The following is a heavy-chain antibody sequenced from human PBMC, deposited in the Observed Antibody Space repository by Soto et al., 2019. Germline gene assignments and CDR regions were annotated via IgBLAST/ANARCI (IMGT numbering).Heavy chain of an antibody. CDR2: IYYSGST. D-gene: IGHD2-15*01. V-gene: IGHV4-59*01. Sequence: SETLSLTCTVSGGTISSYYWSWIRQPPGKGLEWIGYIYYSGSTNYNPSLKSRVTISVDTSKNQFSLKLSSVTAADTAVYYCARDLLGGWFDPWGQGTLVTVSS. J-gene: IGHJ5*02. CDR3: ARDLLGGWFDP. CDR1: GGTISSYY.